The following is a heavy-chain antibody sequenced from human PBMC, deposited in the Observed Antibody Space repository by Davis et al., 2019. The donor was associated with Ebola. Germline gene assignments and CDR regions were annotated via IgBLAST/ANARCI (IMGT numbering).Heavy chain of an antibody. Sequence: PGGFLRLSCAASGFNFRSYWMSWVRQAPGKGLEWLANIKQDGSEKYYVDSVEGRFTISRDNAKNSLYLQMNSLRVEDTAVYYCARGPSTGNSFSYWGQGTLVTVSS. V-gene: IGHV3-7*01. CDR2: IKQDGSEK. J-gene: IGHJ4*02. D-gene: IGHD6-13*01. CDR1: GFNFRSYW. CDR3: ARGPSTGNSFSY.